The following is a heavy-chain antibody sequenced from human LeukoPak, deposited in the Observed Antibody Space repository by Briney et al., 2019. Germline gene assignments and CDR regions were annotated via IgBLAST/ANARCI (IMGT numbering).Heavy chain of an antibody. Sequence: ASVKVSCKASGYTFTSYGISWVRQAPGQGLEWMGWISAYNGNTNYAQKLQGRVTMTIDTSTSTAYMELRSLRSDDTAVYYCARVGHQLPHYYYYYGMDVWGQGTTVTVSS. V-gene: IGHV1-18*01. CDR2: ISAYNGNT. D-gene: IGHD2-2*01. CDR1: GYTFTSYG. J-gene: IGHJ6*02. CDR3: ARVGHQLPHYYYYYGMDV.